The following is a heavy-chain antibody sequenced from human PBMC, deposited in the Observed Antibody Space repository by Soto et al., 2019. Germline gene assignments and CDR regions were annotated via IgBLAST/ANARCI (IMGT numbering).Heavy chain of an antibody. Sequence: QVQLVQSGAEVKKPGASVKVSCKASGYIFTSHGISWVRQAPGQGLEWMGRISTYNGNTKYAQKLQGRVTMTTDTSASKADMELRSLRSDDTAVYYCARDNGQGLVSDWGQGTWSPSPQ. D-gene: IGHD6-19*01. V-gene: IGHV1-18*01. CDR3: ARDNGQGLVSD. J-gene: IGHJ1*01. CDR2: ISTYNGNT. CDR1: GYIFTSHG.